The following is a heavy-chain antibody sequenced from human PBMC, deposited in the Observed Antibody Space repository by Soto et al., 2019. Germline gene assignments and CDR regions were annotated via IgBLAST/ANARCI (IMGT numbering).Heavy chain of an antibody. D-gene: IGHD3-10*01. CDR2: IWYDGSNK. CDR1: GFTFSSYG. Sequence: QVQLVESGGGVVQPGRSLRLSCAASGFTFSSYGMHWVRQAPGKGLEWVAVIWYDGSNKYYADSVKGRFTISRDNSKNTLYLQMNSLRAEDTAVYYCARIRGGDYYYYGMDVWGQGTTVTVSS. CDR3: ARIRGGDYYYYGMDV. V-gene: IGHV3-33*01. J-gene: IGHJ6*02.